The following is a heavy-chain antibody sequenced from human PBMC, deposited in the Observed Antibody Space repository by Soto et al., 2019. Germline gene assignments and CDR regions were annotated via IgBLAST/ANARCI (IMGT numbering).Heavy chain of an antibody. CDR3: ARALGVGASYYVQH. V-gene: IGHV1-3*01. J-gene: IGHJ1*01. D-gene: IGHD1-26*01. Sequence: KFQGRVTITRDTSASTAYMELSSLRSEDTAVYYCARALGVGASYYVQHWGQGTLVTVSS.